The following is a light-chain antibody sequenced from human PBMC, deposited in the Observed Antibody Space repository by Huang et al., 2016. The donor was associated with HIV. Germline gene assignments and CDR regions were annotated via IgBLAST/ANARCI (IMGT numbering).Light chain of an antibody. V-gene: IGKV4-1*01. Sequence: DIVLTPSPDSLAVSLGGRATISCKSSQNLLYTSNNANSLAWYQQKPGQPPKLLITWASTRESGVPDRFSGAGSETEFTLTISSLRAEDVAVYYCQQYYNTPRTFGQGTKLEIK. CDR1: QNLLYTSNNANS. CDR2: WAS. J-gene: IGKJ2*01. CDR3: QQYYNTPRT.